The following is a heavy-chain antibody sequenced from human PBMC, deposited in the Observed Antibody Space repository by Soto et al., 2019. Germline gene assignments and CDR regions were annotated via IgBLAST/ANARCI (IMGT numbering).Heavy chain of an antibody. CDR1: GDSVSSNSGA. V-gene: IGHV6-1*01. Sequence: SQTLSLTCAISGDSVSSNSGAWNWIRQSPSRGLEWLGRTYYRSKWYNDYAESVRSRIIIIPDASKNQFSLQLNSVTPEDTAVYYCARPGSSSGWFSFQHWGQGTLVTVSS. CDR3: ARPGSSSGWFSFQH. CDR2: TYYRSKWYN. D-gene: IGHD6-19*01. J-gene: IGHJ1*01.